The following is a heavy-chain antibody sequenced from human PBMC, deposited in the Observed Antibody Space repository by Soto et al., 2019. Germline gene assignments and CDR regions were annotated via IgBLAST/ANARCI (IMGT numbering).Heavy chain of an antibody. CDR2: ISSSGDST. CDR3: ARGGVKGTTSRGQVYN. D-gene: IGHD3-10*01. J-gene: IGHJ4*02. CDR1: GFTFSDYY. V-gene: IGHV3-11*06. Sequence: QVQVVESGGGLVKPGGSLRLSCAASGFTFSDYYMSWIRQAPGKWLEWVSFISSSGDSTKYAESVKGRFTISRDNAKYSLYLQLNSLRAEDTAVYYWARGGVKGTTSRGQVYNWGEGTLITVSS.